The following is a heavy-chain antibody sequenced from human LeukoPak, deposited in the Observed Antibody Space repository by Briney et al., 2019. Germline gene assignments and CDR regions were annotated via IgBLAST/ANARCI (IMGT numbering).Heavy chain of an antibody. J-gene: IGHJ6*03. CDR2: IRYDGSNK. CDR1: GFTFDDYG. V-gene: IGHV3-30*02. CDR3: ANYGSGSYYTLGYYMDV. D-gene: IGHD3-10*01. Sequence: PPGGSLRLSCAASGFTFDDYGMSWVRQAPGKGLEWVAFIRYDGSNKYYADSVKGRFTISRDNSKNTLYLQMNSLRAEDTAVYYCANYGSGSYYTLGYYMDVWGKGTTVTISS.